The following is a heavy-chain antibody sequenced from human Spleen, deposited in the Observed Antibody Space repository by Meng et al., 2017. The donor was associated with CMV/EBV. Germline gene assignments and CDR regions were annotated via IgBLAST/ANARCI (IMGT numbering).Heavy chain of an antibody. Sequence: ASVKVSCKASGYTFTGYYMHWVRQAPGQGLEWMGWVGGCDGDTNYAPELQGRVTMTTDTSTNTVYMELRSLTSDDTAVYYCARDWECLARSDVFDIWGQGTMVTVSS. CDR1: GYTFTGYY. V-gene: IGHV1-18*04. D-gene: IGHD1-26*01. J-gene: IGHJ3*02. CDR2: VGGCDGDT. CDR3: ARDWECLARSDVFDI.